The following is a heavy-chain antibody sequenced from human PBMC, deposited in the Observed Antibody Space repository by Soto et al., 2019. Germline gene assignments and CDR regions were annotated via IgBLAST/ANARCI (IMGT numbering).Heavy chain of an antibody. J-gene: IGHJ6*02. D-gene: IGHD3-9*01. CDR2: INPNSGGT. V-gene: IGHV1-2*04. CDR1: GYTFTGYY. Sequence: ASVKVSCKASGYTFTGYYMHWVRQAPGQGLEWMGWINPNSGGTNYAQKFQGWVTMTRDTSISTAYMELSRLRSDDTAVYYCARGLRFFDWVQTQNPYYYFGMDVWGQGTKVTVSS. CDR3: ARGLRFFDWVQTQNPYYYFGMDV.